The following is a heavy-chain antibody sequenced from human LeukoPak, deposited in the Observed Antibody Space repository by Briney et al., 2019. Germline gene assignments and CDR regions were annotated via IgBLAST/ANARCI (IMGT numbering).Heavy chain of an antibody. CDR3: AREYSSFEY. D-gene: IGHD6-13*01. V-gene: IGHV4-59*01. CDR1: GGSISTYY. CDR2: INYSGST. J-gene: IGHJ4*02. Sequence: SETLSLTCTVSGGSISTYYWSWIRQAPGKGLEWIGYINYSGSTDYNPSLKSRVTISVDTPKNQLSLKMRSVTAADTAVYYCAREYSSFEYWGQGTLVTASS.